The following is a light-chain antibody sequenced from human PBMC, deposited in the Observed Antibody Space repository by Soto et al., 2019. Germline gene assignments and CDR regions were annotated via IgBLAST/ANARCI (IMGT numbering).Light chain of an antibody. Sequence: QSVLTQPPSASGTPGQRVPISCSGSSSNIGRNSVNWYQQFPGTAPKLLIYGSNQRPSGVPDRFSGSKSGTSASLAISGLQSEDEADYYCATWDDSLNGGVFGGGTQLTVL. CDR2: GSN. CDR1: SSNIGRNS. CDR3: ATWDDSLNGGV. J-gene: IGLJ3*02. V-gene: IGLV1-44*01.